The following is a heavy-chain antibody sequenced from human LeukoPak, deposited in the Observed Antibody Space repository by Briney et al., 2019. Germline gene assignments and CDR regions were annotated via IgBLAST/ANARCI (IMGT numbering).Heavy chain of an antibody. CDR3: ARDRYSELGGSYMNY. D-gene: IGHD1-26*01. Sequence: SVKVSCEASGGTFSSYAVSWVLQAPGQGLEWMGGIIPIFGTANYAQKFQGRVTITADESTSTAYMELSSLRSEDTAVYYCARDRYSELGGSYMNYWGQGTLVTVSS. J-gene: IGHJ4*02. V-gene: IGHV1-69*13. CDR1: GGTFSSYA. CDR2: IIPIFGTA.